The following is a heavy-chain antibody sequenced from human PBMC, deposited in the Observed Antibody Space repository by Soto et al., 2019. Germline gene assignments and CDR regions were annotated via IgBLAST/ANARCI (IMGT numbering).Heavy chain of an antibody. CDR3: ARSYSYGSYWYFDD. Sequence: ASVKVSCKASGYTFSTYGVSWVRQAPGQGLEWMGWITVSNGNTNYIDNLQGRVTMTTDTSTSTAYMELWRLRSDDTAVYYCARSYSYGSYWYFDDWGQGALVTVSS. CDR1: GYTFSTYG. D-gene: IGHD5-18*01. CDR2: ITVSNGNT. V-gene: IGHV1-18*04. J-gene: IGHJ4*02.